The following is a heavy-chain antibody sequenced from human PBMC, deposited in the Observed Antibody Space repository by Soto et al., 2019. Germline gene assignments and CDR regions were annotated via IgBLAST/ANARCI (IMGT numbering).Heavy chain of an antibody. Sequence: GESLKISCKGSGYSFTSYWNGWVRQMPGKGLEWMGIIYPGDSDTRYSPSFQGQVTISADKSISTAYLQWSSLKASDTAMYYCARAYYDILTGSHLSWFDPWGQGTLVTVSS. CDR1: GYSFTSYW. CDR2: IYPGDSDT. D-gene: IGHD3-9*01. J-gene: IGHJ5*02. CDR3: ARAYYDILTGSHLSWFDP. V-gene: IGHV5-51*01.